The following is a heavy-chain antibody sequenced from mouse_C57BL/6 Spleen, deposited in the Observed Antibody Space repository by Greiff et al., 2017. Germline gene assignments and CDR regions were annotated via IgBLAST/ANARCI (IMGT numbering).Heavy chain of an antibody. D-gene: IGHD2-1*01. Sequence: VKLQESGAELVKPGASVTMSCKASGYTFTSYWITWVKQRPGQGLEWIGDIYPGSGSTNYNEKFKSKATLTVDTSSSTAYMQLSSLTSEDSAVYYCARKVYGNFWYFDVWGTGTTVTVSS. CDR1: GYTFTSYW. CDR2: IYPGSGST. V-gene: IGHV1-55*01. J-gene: IGHJ1*03. CDR3: ARKVYGNFWYFDV.